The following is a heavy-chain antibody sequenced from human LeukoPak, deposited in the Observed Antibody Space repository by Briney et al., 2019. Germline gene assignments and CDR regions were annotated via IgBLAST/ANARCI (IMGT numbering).Heavy chain of an antibody. Sequence: GRSLRLSCAASGFRFDDYAMHWVRQVPGKGLEWASGISWNSGTIDYADSVKGRFTISRDTAKNSLYLQMTSLRAEDTALYYCAKDYGSGSYYHFEYWGQGTLVTVSS. CDR1: GFRFDDYA. CDR2: ISWNSGTI. J-gene: IGHJ4*02. V-gene: IGHV3-9*01. D-gene: IGHD3-10*01. CDR3: AKDYGSGSYYHFEY.